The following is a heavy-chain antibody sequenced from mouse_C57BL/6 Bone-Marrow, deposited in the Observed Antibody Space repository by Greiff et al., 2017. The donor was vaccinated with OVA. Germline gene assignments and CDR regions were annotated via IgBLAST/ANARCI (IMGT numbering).Heavy chain of an antibody. D-gene: IGHD1-1*01. V-gene: IGHV14-4*01. CDR3: TLYYYGSSYAMDY. J-gene: IGHJ4*01. CDR1: GFNIKDDY. Sequence: VHVKQSGAELVRPGASVKLSCTASGFNIKDDYMHWVKQRPEQGLEWIGWIDPENGDTEYASKFQGKATITADTSSNTAYLQLSSLTSEDTAVYYCTLYYYGSSYAMDYWGQGTSVTVSS. CDR2: IDPENGDT.